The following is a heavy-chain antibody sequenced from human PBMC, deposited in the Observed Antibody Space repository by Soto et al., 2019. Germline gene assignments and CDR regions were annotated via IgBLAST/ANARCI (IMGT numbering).Heavy chain of an antibody. V-gene: IGHV4-61*01. CDR1: GGSVSSGSYY. J-gene: IGHJ5*01. CDR3: ARDTRSFGDWFDS. Sequence: PSETLSLTCTVSGGSVSSGSYYWSWIRQPPGKGLEWIGYIYYSGSTNYNPSLKSRVTISVDTSKNQFSLKLSSVTAADTAVYYCARDTRSFGDWFDSWGQGTLVTVSS. D-gene: IGHD3-10*01. CDR2: IYYSGST.